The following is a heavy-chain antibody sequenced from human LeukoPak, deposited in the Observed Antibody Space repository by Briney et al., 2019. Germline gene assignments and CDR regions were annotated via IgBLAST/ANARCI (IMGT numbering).Heavy chain of an antibody. Sequence: ASVKVSCKASGYTFTGYYMHWVRQAPGQGLEWMGWINPKSGGTNYAQKFQGRVTMTRDTSISTAYMELSRLRSDDTAVYYCASAIDYGGNSANGGFDYWGQGTLVTVSS. D-gene: IGHD4-23*01. V-gene: IGHV1-2*02. J-gene: IGHJ4*02. CDR2: INPKSGGT. CDR1: GYTFTGYY. CDR3: ASAIDYGGNSANGGFDY.